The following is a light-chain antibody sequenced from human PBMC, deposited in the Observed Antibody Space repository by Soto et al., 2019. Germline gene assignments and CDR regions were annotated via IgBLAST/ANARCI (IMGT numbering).Light chain of an antibody. CDR1: QSLSSY. CDR3: QQRSDWPLT. V-gene: IGKV3-11*01. J-gene: IGKJ4*01. Sequence: EIVLTQSPATLSLSPGERATLSCRASQSLSSYLAWYQQRRGQAPRLLFYDASRRATGIPARFSGSGSGTDFTLSISSLEPEDFAVYYCQQRSDWPLTFGGGTKVEIK. CDR2: DAS.